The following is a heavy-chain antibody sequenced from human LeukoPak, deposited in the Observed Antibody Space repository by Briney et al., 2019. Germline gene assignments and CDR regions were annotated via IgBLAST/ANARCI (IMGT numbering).Heavy chain of an antibody. CDR2: ISSSSSYT. V-gene: IGHV3-21*01. D-gene: IGHD4-11*01. Sequence: GGSLRLSCAASGFTFSSYTMNWVRQAPGKGLEWVSSISSSSSYTYYADSVKGRFTISRDNAKNSLYLQMNSLRAEDTAVYYCARDQGGSSTVTTADYWGQGTLVTVSS. J-gene: IGHJ4*02. CDR1: GFTFSSYT. CDR3: ARDQGGSSTVTTADY.